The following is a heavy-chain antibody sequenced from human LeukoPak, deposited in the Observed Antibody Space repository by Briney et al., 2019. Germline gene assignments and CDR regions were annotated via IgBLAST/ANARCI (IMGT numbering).Heavy chain of an antibody. D-gene: IGHD4-23*01. CDR1: GYSFTSSW. CDR3: RRLREDYGGKGFDY. Sequence: GQSLKISCKVSGYSFTSSWFGWLRQMPGKGLEWMGIIYPGDSDPRYSPSFQGQVTISADKSISPAYLQWSSLNASNTAIYYLRRLREDYGGKGFDYWGQGTLVTVSS. V-gene: IGHV5-51*01. CDR2: IYPGDSDP. J-gene: IGHJ4*02.